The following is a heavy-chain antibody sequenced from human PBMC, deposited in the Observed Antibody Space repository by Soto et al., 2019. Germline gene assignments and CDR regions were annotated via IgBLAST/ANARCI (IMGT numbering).Heavy chain of an antibody. Sequence: GGSLRLSCVASGFDFSDSHIRWVRQAPGKGLEWISYISSSLGHTDYAESVKGRFTISRDNAKSSVFLEMSDLRSDDTAVYYCAANWNFGLNFWGQGTLVTVSS. CDR3: AANWNFGLNF. V-gene: IGHV3-11*03. J-gene: IGHJ4*02. CDR1: GFDFSDSH. D-gene: IGHD1-1*01. CDR2: ISSSLGHT.